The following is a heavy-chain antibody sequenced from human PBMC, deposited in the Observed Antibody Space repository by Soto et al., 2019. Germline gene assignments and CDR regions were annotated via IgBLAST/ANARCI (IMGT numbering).Heavy chain of an antibody. CDR3: VKDGAVTFSGWFFDY. CDR1: GFTFSSYA. D-gene: IGHD4-4*01. Sequence: SGGSLRLSGAASGFTFSSYAIHWVRQAPCKGLEWVAVISYDGSNKYYADSVKGRFTIPRDNSKNTVYLKMSSLRAEDTAVYYCVKDGAVTFSGWFFDYWGQGTQV. CDR2: ISYDGSNK. V-gene: IGHV3-30*14. J-gene: IGHJ4*02.